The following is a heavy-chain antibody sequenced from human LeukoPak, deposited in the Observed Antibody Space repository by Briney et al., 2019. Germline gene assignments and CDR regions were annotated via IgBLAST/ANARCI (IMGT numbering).Heavy chain of an antibody. CDR1: GFTFSSYA. D-gene: IGHD6-19*01. V-gene: IGHV3-23*01. CDR3: GKLRGYSSGSVDP. Sequence: PGGSLRLSCAASGFTFSSYAMSWVRQAPGKGLEWVSAISGSGGSTYYADSVKGRFTISRDNSKNTLYLQMDSLRVEDTAVYYCGKLRGYSSGSVDPWGQGALVTVSS. J-gene: IGHJ5*02. CDR2: ISGSGGST.